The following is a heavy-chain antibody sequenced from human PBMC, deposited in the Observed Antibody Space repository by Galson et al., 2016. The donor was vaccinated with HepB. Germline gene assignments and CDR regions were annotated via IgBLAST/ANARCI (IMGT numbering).Heavy chain of an antibody. Sequence: SVKVSCKASGYILTHYYIHWVRQAPGQGLEWMGRINPSRGDTIYAQNFRGRVTMTRDMSISTAYLDLTSDDTAVYFCARGTVGAVDYWGQGTLVTVSS. J-gene: IGHJ4*02. V-gene: IGHV1-2*06. D-gene: IGHD1-26*01. CDR2: INPSRGDT. CDR3: ARGTVGAVDY. CDR1: GYILTHYY.